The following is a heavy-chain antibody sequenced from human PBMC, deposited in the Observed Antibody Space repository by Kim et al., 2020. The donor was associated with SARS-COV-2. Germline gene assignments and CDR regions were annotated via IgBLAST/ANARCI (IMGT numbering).Heavy chain of an antibody. CDR3: AKDPLYYYDSSGYI. CDR1: GFTFSSYA. Sequence: GGSLRLSCAASGFTFSSYAMTWVRQAPGKGLEWVSAISGSGGSTYYADSVKGRFTISRDNSKNTLYLQMNSLRAEDTAVYYCAKDPLYYYDSSGYIWGQGTLVTVSS. J-gene: IGHJ4*02. CDR2: ISGSGGST. V-gene: IGHV3-23*01. D-gene: IGHD3-22*01.